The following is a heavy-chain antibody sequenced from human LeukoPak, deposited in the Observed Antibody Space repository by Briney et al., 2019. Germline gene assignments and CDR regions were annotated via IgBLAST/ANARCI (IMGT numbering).Heavy chain of an antibody. CDR2: IYYSGST. D-gene: IGHD1-26*01. J-gene: IGHJ6*02. CDR1: GGSISSYY. V-gene: IGHV4-59*01. Sequence: SETLSLTCTVSGGSISSYYWSWIRQPPGKGLEWTGYIYYSGSTNYNPSLKSRVTISVDTSKNQFSLKLSSVTAADTAVYYCAGISGSRYYYYGMDVWGQGTTVTVSS. CDR3: AGISGSRYYYYGMDV.